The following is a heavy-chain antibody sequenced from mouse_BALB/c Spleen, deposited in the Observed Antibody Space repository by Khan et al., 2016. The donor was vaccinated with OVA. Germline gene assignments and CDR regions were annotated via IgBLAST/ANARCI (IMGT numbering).Heavy chain of an antibody. J-gene: IGHJ4*01. D-gene: IGHD2-10*01. CDR1: GFSLTNYG. CDR3: ARQPYYHYNIMDY. CDR2: IWSDRST. V-gene: IGHV2-6-1*01. Sequence: VELVESGPGLVAPSQSLSITCTISGFSLTNYGVHWVHQPPGKGLEWLVVIWSDRSTTYNSALKSRLTISKDNSKSQVFLKMNSLQTDDTAMYFCARQPYYHYNIMDYWGQGTSVTVSS.